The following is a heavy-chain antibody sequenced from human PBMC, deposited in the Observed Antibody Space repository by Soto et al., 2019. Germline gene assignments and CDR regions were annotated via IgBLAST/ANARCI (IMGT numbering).Heavy chain of an antibody. V-gene: IGHV3-23*01. J-gene: IGHJ4*02. CDR3: AKRSSSSTLDY. Sequence: PGGSLRLSCTASTFTFSRYAMSWVRQAPGKGLEWVSAISGGGDATFYADSLRGRFTISRDNSKNTLYLQVNSLRVEDTAVYYCAKRSSSSTLDYWGQGTLVTVSS. CDR2: ISGGGDAT. D-gene: IGHD6-6*01. CDR1: TFTFSRYA.